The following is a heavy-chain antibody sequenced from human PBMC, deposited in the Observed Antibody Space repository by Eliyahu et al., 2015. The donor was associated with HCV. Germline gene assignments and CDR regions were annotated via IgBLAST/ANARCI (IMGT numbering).Heavy chain of an antibody. V-gene: IGHV3-30*04. CDR2: ISSDGDIK. CDR1: GXDFLYSS. CDR3: ARPYCGDGNCPWVK. Sequence: QEQLVESGGGVVQPGRSLRLTCAASGXDFLYSSMHWVRQPPGKGLDWVALISSDGDIKDYADSAKGRFTISRDNSKKTVYLQLNSPRPDDTAVYFCARPYCGDGNCPWVKWGQGTLVTVSS. D-gene: IGHD2-21*01. J-gene: IGHJ4*02.